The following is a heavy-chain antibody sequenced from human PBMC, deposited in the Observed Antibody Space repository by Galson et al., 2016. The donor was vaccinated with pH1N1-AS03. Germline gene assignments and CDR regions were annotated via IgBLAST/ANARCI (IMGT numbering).Heavy chain of an antibody. CDR1: GYSFTSYW. J-gene: IGHJ4*01. D-gene: IGHD6-13*01. Sequence: QSGAEVKKPGEPLKISCKGSGYSFTSYWIGWVRQMPGKGLEWMGITYPGDSDTRYRPSFQGRVSISGDRSISTAYLQWSSLQASDTSTYYCAGHLSSPFSSSPGYWGHGTLVTVSS. CDR2: TYPGDSDT. V-gene: IGHV5-51*01. CDR3: AGHLSSPFSSSPGY.